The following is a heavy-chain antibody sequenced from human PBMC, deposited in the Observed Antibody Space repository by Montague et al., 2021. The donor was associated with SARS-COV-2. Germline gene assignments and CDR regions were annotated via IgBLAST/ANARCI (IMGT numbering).Heavy chain of an antibody. CDR1: GGSISSGGYD. D-gene: IGHD2-2*01. J-gene: IGHJ3*02. Sequence: TLSLTCTVAGGSISSGGYDWSWIRQHPGKGLEWIGYIYYSGSTYYNPSLKSRVTISVDTSKNQFSLKLSSVTAADTAVYDSARATAGPAAIVMGFPRPIDAFDIWGQGTMVTVSS. V-gene: IGHV4-31*03. CDR2: IYYSGST. CDR3: ARATAGPAAIVMGFPRPIDAFDI.